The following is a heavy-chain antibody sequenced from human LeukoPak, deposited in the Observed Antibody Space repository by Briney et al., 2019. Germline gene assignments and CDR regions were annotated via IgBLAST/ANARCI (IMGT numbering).Heavy chain of an antibody. CDR3: ARGVLNGFSYFDY. J-gene: IGHJ4*02. D-gene: IGHD3-3*01. V-gene: IGHV4-61*08. CDR1: GGSISSGDYY. CDR2: IYSSGST. Sequence: PSETLSLTCTVSGGSISSGDYYWSWIRQPPGKGLEWIGRIYSSGSTNYNPSLKSRVTMSVDTSKNQFSLKLSSVTAADTAVYYCARGVLNGFSYFDYWGQGTLVTVSS.